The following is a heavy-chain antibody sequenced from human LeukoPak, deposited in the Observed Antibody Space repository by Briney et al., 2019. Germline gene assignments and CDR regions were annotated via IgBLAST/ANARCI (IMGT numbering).Heavy chain of an antibody. Sequence: GGSLRLSCAASGYTFSSYSMNWVRQAPGKGLEWVSSISSSSSYIYYADSVKGRFTISRDNAKNSLYLQMNSLRAEDTAVYYCARAEAVPGPGDYWGQGTLVTVSS. V-gene: IGHV3-21*01. J-gene: IGHJ4*02. CDR1: GYTFSSYS. D-gene: IGHD6-19*01. CDR2: ISSSSSYI. CDR3: ARAEAVPGPGDY.